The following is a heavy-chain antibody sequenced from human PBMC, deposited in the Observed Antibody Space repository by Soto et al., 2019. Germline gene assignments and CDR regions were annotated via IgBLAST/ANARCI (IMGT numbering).Heavy chain of an antibody. CDR2: IIPIFGTA. J-gene: IGHJ5*02. CDR3: ARDWSRICSGGSCYSFLFDP. V-gene: IGHV1-69*06. CDR1: GVTFSRYA. Sequence: SVKVSCKASGVTFSRYAISWVRQAPGQGLEWMGGIIPIFGTANYAQKFQGRVTITADKSTSTAYMELSSLRSEDTAVYYCARDWSRICSGGSCYSFLFDPWGQGTLVTVSS. D-gene: IGHD2-15*01.